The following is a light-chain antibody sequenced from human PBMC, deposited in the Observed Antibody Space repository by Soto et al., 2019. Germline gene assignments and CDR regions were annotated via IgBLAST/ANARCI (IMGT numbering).Light chain of an antibody. J-gene: IGKJ5*01. CDR3: QQCSNWPTT. V-gene: IGKV3-11*01. Sequence: EIALTQSPATLSLSPGERATLSCRASQSGSIYLAWYQQKPGQAPRLLIYDASNRATGIAARFSGSGSGTDFTLTISSLEAEDSAVYYCQQCSNWPTTFGQGTRLEIK. CDR2: DAS. CDR1: QSGSIY.